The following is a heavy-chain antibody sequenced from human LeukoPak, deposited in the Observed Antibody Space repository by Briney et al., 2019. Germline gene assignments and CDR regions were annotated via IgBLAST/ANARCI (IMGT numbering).Heavy chain of an antibody. CDR2: MNPNSGNT. Sequence: ASVKVSCKASGYTFTSYDINWVRQAIGQGLEWMGWMNPNSGNTGYAQKFQGRVTITRNTSISTAYMELSSLRSEDTAVYYCARLDSAFDAFDIWGQGTMVTVSS. J-gene: IGHJ3*02. V-gene: IGHV1-8*03. CDR3: ARLDSAFDAFDI. CDR1: GYTFTSYD. D-gene: IGHD2-21*01.